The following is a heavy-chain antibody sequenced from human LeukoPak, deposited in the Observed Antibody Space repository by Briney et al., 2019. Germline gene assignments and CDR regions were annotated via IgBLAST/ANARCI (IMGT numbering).Heavy chain of an antibody. CDR2: ISYDGTKK. D-gene: IGHD6-6*01. CDR1: AFTFSSHG. V-gene: IGHV3-30*18. CDR3: AKSGAARFDY. J-gene: IGHJ4*02. Sequence: GGSLRLSCAASAFTFSSHGMHWVRQAPGKGLEWVAVISYDGTKKYYADSVKGRLTISRDNFKNTLYLQMNSLRPEDTAVYYCAKSGAARFDYWGQGTLVTVSS.